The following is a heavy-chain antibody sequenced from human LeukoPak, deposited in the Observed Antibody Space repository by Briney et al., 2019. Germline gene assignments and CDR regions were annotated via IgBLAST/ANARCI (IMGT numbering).Heavy chain of an antibody. CDR2: INPSGGST. D-gene: IGHD3-10*01. J-gene: IGHJ6*03. CDR3: ARGPSITMVRGGQWYYYMDV. Sequence: GASVKVSCKASGYIFTGYYMHWVRQAPGQGLEWMGIINPSGGSTNYAQKFQGRVTMTRDTSTNTVYMELSSLRSEDTAVYYCARGPSITMVRGGQWYYYMDVWGKGTTVTISS. CDR1: GYIFTGYY. V-gene: IGHV1-46*01.